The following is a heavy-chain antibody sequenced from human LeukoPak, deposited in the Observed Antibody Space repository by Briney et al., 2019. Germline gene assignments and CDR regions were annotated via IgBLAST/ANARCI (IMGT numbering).Heavy chain of an antibody. D-gene: IGHD4-17*01. CDR1: GFTFSTYT. J-gene: IGHJ4*02. CDR3: ARDYYGDYYFDN. CDR2: TSGSGTNI. V-gene: IGHV3-21*01. Sequence: GGSLRLSCAASGFTFSTYTMNWVRQAPGKGLEWVSSTSGSGTNIYYADSVKGRFTVSRDNAKNSLYLQMNSLRAEDTAVYYCARDYYGDYYFDNWGQGTLVTASS.